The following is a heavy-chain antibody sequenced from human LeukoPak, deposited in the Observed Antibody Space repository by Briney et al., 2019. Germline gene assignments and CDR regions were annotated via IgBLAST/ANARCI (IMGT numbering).Heavy chain of an antibody. CDR1: GFTFSDYY. CDR3: ARDHGYQLLTYLGV. CDR2: ISSSGSTI. V-gene: IGHV3-11*01. D-gene: IGHD2-2*01. J-gene: IGHJ6*03. Sequence: GGSLRLSCAASGFTFSDYYMSWIRRAPGKGLEWVSYISSSGSTIYYADSVKGRFTISRDNAKNSLYLQMNSLRAEDTAVYYCARDHGYQLLTYLGVWGKGTTVTVSS.